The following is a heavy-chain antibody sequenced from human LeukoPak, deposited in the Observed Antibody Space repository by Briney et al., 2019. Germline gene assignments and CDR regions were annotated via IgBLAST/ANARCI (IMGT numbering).Heavy chain of an antibody. CDR3: AKDIGTPHGNDAFDI. V-gene: IGHV3-9*01. J-gene: IGHJ3*02. CDR2: ISGNSGSI. Sequence: GRSLRLSCAASGFTFDDYAMHWVRQAPGKGLEWVSGISGNSGSIGYADSVKGRFTISRDNAKNPLYLQMNSLRAEDTALYYCAKDIGTPHGNDAFDIWGQGTMVTVSS. CDR1: GFTFDDYA. D-gene: IGHD1-1*01.